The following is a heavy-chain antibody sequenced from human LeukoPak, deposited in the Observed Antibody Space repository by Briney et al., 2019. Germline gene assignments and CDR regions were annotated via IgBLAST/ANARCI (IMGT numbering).Heavy chain of an antibody. D-gene: IGHD2-15*01. J-gene: IGHJ4*02. CDR3: ARDTRRGYCSGGSCSMDY. CDR1: GFTFSSYS. Sequence: SGGSLRLSCAASGFTFSSYSMNWVRQAPGKGLEWVSSISSGSSYIYYADSVKGRFTISRDNAKNSLYLQMNSLRAEDTAVYYCARDTRRGYCSGGSCSMDYWGQGTLVTVSS. V-gene: IGHV3-21*01. CDR2: ISSGSSYI.